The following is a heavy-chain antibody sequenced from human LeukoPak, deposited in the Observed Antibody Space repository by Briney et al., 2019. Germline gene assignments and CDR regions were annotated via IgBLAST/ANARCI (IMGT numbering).Heavy chain of an antibody. Sequence: GGSLRLSCAASGFTFSNYAMHWVRQAPGKGLEWVAVTSYDGSNKYYADSVKGRFTISRDNSKNTLYLQMNSLRAEDTAVYYCARMRFLEWLSYYYYGMDVWGQGTTVTVSS. CDR1: GFTFSNYA. D-gene: IGHD3-3*01. V-gene: IGHV3-30-3*01. J-gene: IGHJ6*02. CDR3: ARMRFLEWLSYYYYGMDV. CDR2: TSYDGSNK.